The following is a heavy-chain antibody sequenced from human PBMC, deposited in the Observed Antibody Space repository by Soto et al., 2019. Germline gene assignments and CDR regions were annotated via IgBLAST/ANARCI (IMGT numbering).Heavy chain of an antibody. CDR1: GYRFTSSW. J-gene: IGHJ4*02. D-gene: IGHD1-1*01. CDR3: ARLPGIVAPGTVFLDN. Sequence: PGGSLKSSCNACGYRFTSSWIGWVRQMPGKGLEWMGIIYPGDSDTRYRPSFQGQVTISADKSSSTAYLQWNSLQASDTAMYYCARLPGIVAPGTVFLDNWGQGTMVTVSS. V-gene: IGHV5-51*01. CDR2: IYPGDSDT.